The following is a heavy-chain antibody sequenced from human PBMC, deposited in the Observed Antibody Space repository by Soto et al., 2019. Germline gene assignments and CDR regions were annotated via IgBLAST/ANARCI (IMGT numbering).Heavy chain of an antibody. V-gene: IGHV3-33*01. CDR1: GFTFSSYG. J-gene: IGHJ6*02. Sequence: QVQLVESGGGVVQPGRSLRLSCAASGFTFSSYGMHWVRQAPGKGLEWVAVIWYDGSNKYYADSVKGRFTISRDNSKNTLYLQMNSLRAEDTAVYYCARDGMVAATHDYYGMDVWGQGTTVTVSS. D-gene: IGHD2-15*01. CDR3: ARDGMVAATHDYYGMDV. CDR2: IWYDGSNK.